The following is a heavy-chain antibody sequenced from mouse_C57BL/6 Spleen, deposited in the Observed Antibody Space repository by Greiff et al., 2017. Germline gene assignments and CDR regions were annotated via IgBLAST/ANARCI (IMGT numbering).Heavy chain of an antibody. CDR3: ARNYVRYYYAMDY. CDR1: GFTFSDYG. D-gene: IGHD1-1*02. J-gene: IGHJ4*01. Sequence: EVKLVESGGGLVKPGGSLKLSCAASGFTFSDYGMHWVRQAPEKGLEWVAYISSGSSTIYYADTVKGRFTISRDNSKHTLFLQMTSLRSENTAMYDCARNYVRYYYAMDYWGQGTSVTVSS. CDR2: ISSGSSTI. V-gene: IGHV5-17*01.